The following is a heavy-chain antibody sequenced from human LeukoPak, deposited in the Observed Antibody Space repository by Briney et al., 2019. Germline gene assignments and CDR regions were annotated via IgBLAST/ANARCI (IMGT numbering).Heavy chain of an antibody. D-gene: IGHD1-26*01. CDR2: ISPDGNTP. J-gene: IGHJ4*02. Sequence: GGSLRLSCAASGFTFSSHWMHWVRQAPGKGLVWVSDISPDGNTPNYADSVKGRFTISRDNAKNTLYLQMNSLRAEDTAVYYCARDEVGATDYWGQGTLVTVSS. V-gene: IGHV3-74*01. CDR3: ARDEVGATDY. CDR1: GFTFSSHW.